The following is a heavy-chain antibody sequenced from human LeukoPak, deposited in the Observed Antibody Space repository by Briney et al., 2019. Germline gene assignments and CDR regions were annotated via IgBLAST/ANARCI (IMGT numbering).Heavy chain of an antibody. D-gene: IGHD5-12*01. J-gene: IGHJ5*02. CDR2: ISNDGSNK. V-gene: IGHV3-30*03. Sequence: PGGSLRLSCAACGFTFSTYGMHWVRQAPGKGLEWVAVISNDGSNKLYGDSVKGRFTISRDNSKNTLYLQMNSLRAEDTAVYYCARSDVDMAAWGQGTLVTVSS. CDR3: ARSDVDMAA. CDR1: GFTFSTYG.